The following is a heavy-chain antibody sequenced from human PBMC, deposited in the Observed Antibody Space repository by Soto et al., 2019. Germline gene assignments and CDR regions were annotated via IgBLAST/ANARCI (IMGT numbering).Heavy chain of an antibody. J-gene: IGHJ5*02. CDR3: ARGPSYYHDSSGP. V-gene: IGHV4-59*01. CDR2: VHYTGST. D-gene: IGHD3-22*01. CDR1: GGSISSYY. Sequence: NPSETLSLTCTVSGGSISSYYWTWIRQPPGKGLEWIGYVHYTGSTNYNPSLKSRVTISLDTSKNQFSLKLSSVTAADTAVYYCARGPSYYHDSSGPSGQGTLVTVSS.